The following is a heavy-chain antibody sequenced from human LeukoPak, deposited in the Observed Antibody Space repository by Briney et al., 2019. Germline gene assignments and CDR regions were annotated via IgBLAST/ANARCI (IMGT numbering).Heavy chain of an antibody. CDR3: AKGHSTLRLGELSCDY. CDR1: GFTFSNYG. D-gene: IGHD3-16*02. J-gene: IGHJ4*02. CDR2: ISYDGSNK. Sequence: GGSLRLSCAASGFTFSNYGMHWVRQAPGKGLEWVAVISYDGSNKYYADSVKGRFTISRDNSKNTLYLQMNSLRAEDTAVYYYAKGHSTLRLGELSCDYWGQGTLVTVSS. V-gene: IGHV3-30*18.